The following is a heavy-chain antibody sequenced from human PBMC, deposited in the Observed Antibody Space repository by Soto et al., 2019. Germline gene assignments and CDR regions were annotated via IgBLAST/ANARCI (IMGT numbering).Heavy chain of an antibody. V-gene: IGHV4-31*03. Sequence: TLSLTCTVSGGSISSGGYYWGWIRQHPGRGLEWIGYIYYNGNTYYNPSLKSRVTVSVDTSKNQFSLNVRSVTAADTAVYYCARCSLVVIPVPGFDPWGQGTLVTVSS. CDR3: ARCSLVVIPVPGFDP. J-gene: IGHJ5*02. D-gene: IGHD2-15*01. CDR2: IYYNGNT. CDR1: GGSISSGGYY.